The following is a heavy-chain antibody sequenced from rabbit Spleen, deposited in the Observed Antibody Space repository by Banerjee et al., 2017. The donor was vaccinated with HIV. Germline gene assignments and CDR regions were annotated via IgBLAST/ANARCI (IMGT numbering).Heavy chain of an antibody. Sequence: QEQLVESGGGLVQPEGSLTLTCTASGFSFNSGYDMCWVRQAPGKGLEWIACAYAGSSGSTYSATWAKGRFTVSKTSSTTVTLQMTSLTAADTATYFCARDSGSSFSSYGMDLWGQGTLVTVS. CDR3: ARDSGSSFSSYGMDL. J-gene: IGHJ6*01. CDR2: AYAGSSGST. V-gene: IGHV1S45*01. CDR1: GFSFNSGYD. D-gene: IGHD8-1*01.